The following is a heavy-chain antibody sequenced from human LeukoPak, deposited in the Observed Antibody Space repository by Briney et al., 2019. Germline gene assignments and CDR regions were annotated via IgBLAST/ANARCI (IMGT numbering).Heavy chain of an antibody. CDR3: ARDSWQQLTKHDAFDI. CDR2: ISAYNGNT. J-gene: IGHJ3*02. D-gene: IGHD6-13*01. V-gene: IGHV1-18*01. CDR1: GYTFTSYG. Sequence: ASVKVSCTASGYTFTSYGISWVRQAPGQGLEWMGWISAYNGNTNYAQKLQGRVTMTTDTSTSTAYMELRSLRSDDTAVYYCARDSWQQLTKHDAFDIWGQGTMVTVSS.